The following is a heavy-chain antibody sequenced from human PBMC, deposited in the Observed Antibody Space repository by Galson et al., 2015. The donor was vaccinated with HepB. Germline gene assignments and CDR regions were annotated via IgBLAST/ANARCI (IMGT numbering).Heavy chain of an antibody. Sequence: SLRLSCAASGFTFSSYWMSWVRQAPGKGLEWVANIKQDGSEKYYVDSVKGRFTISRDNAKNSLYLQMNSLRAEDTAVYYCARDTTTVTLGIWYFDLWGRGTLVTVSS. D-gene: IGHD4-17*01. V-gene: IGHV3-7*03. CDR1: GFTFSSYW. CDR3: ARDTTTVTLGIWYFDL. CDR2: IKQDGSEK. J-gene: IGHJ2*01.